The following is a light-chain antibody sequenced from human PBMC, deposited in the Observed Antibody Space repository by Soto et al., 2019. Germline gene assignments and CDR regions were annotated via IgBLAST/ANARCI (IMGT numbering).Light chain of an antibody. Sequence: QSVLTQPASVSGSPGQSITISCTGTSSDVGGYNYVSWYQQHPGKAPKLMIYDVSNRPSGVSNRFSGSKSLNTASLTISGLQAEDEADYYCSSYTSSSTLRVFGGGTKLTVL. CDR3: SSYTSSSTLRV. CDR2: DVS. V-gene: IGLV2-14*01. J-gene: IGLJ2*01. CDR1: SSDVGGYNY.